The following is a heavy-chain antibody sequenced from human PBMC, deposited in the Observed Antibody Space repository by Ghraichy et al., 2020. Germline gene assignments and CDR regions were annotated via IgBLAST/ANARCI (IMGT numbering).Heavy chain of an antibody. Sequence: LSLTCAASGFTFSNYWMTWVRQAPGKGLEWVANIKRDGSEAHYVESVEGRFTISRDNAKSSLYLQMNSLRAEDAAVYYCTRDVSPYISTWFDAFDIWGQGTMVTVSS. J-gene: IGHJ3*02. V-gene: IGHV3-7*01. CDR2: IKRDGSEA. CDR1: GFTFSNYW. D-gene: IGHD6-13*01. CDR3: TRDVSPYISTWFDAFDI.